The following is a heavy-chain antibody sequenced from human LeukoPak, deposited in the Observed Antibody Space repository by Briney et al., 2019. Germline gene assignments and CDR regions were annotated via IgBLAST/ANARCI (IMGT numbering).Heavy chain of an antibody. CDR3: TALSSVWGSYRDYFDY. CDR1: GFSFSNAW. J-gene: IGHJ4*02. V-gene: IGHV3-15*01. CDR2: IKSNTDGGTT. Sequence: PGGSLRLSCAVSGFSFSNAWMSWVRQAPGKGLEWVGRIKSNTDGGTTDYAAPVKGRFAISTDDSKNTLPLQMTSLKAEDTAVYYCTALSSVWGSYRDYFDYWGQGTLVTVSS. D-gene: IGHD3-16*02.